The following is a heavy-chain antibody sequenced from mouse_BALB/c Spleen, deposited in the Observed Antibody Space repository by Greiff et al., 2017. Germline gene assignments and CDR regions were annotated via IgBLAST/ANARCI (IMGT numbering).Heavy chain of an antibody. CDR3: ERGDNYYGSITYAMDY. CDR2: INPSTGYT. D-gene: IGHD1-1*01. CDR1: GYTFTSYW. Sequence: QVQLQQSGADLAKPGASVKMSCTASGYTFTSYWMPWVNQRPGQGLEWIGYINPSTGYTEYNQNVKDKATLTADKSSSTAYMQVSSLTSEDSAVYYCERGDNYYGSITYAMDYWGQGTSVTVSS. J-gene: IGHJ4*01. V-gene: IGHV1-7*01.